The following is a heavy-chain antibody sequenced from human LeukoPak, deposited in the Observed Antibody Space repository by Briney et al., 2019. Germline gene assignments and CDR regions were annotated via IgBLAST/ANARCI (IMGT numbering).Heavy chain of an antibody. CDR2: IRYDGSNK. D-gene: IGHD5-12*01. J-gene: IGHJ6*03. CDR1: GFTFSSYG. V-gene: IGHV3-30*02. Sequence: GGSLRLSCAASGFTFSSYGMHWARQAPGKGLEWVAFIRYDGSNKYYADSVQGRFTISRDNSKNTLYLQMNSLRAEDTALYYCAKDTVKVTTIRRVPHYMDVWGKGTTVTISS. CDR3: AKDTVKVTTIRRVPHYMDV.